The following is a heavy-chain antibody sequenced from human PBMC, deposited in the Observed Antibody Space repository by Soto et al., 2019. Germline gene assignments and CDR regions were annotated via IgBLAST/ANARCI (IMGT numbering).Heavy chain of an antibody. CDR3: ARSPGVFDY. Sequence: QVQLVQSGAEVKKPGSSVKVSCKASGGTFSSLAISWVRQAPGQGLEWMGGLVPVFGTANYAQKFQDRVTITADKSTSTSDVELSSLRSEDTAVYYCARSPGVFDYWGQGTLVTVSS. CDR1: GGTFSSLA. J-gene: IGHJ4*02. V-gene: IGHV1-69*06. CDR2: LVPVFGTA. D-gene: IGHD3-10*01.